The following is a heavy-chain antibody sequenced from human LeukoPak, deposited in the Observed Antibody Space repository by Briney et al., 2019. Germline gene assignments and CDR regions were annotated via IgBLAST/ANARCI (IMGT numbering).Heavy chain of an antibody. CDR3: ASAGSHSYFDS. CDR2: INPTGGST. V-gene: IGHV3-23*01. CDR1: GFTFSSYA. Sequence: GGSLRLSCAASGFTFSSYAMSWVRQAPGKGLGWVSAINPTGGSTYYADSVKGRFTISRDNSKDTLYLQMNSLRAEDTAVYFCASAGSHSYFDSWGPGTLVTVSS. D-gene: IGHD6-13*01. J-gene: IGHJ4*02.